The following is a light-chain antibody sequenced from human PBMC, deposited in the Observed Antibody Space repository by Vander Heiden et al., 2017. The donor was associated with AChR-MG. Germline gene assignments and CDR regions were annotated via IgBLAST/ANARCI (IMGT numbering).Light chain of an antibody. CDR3: QVWDSTTEVV. Sequence: YVLTQPPSVSVAPGQTARITCERDNIGSKSVHWYQQKPGQAPVLVVHDDRDRPSGIPERFSGSNSENTATLTISRVEAGDEADYSCQVWDSTTEVVFGGGTKLTVL. CDR1: NIGSKS. CDR2: DDR. V-gene: IGLV3-21*02. J-gene: IGLJ2*01.